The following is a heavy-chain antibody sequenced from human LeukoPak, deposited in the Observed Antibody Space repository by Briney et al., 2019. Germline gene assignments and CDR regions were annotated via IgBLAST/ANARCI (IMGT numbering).Heavy chain of an antibody. CDR2: IYYSGST. Sequence: SETLSLTCTVSGGSISSSSYYWDWIRQSPGKGLEWIGSIYYSGSTYYNPSLKSRVIISVDTSKNQFSLKLTSVNAADTAVYYCASSGIAAAGYFDYWGQGTLVTVSS. D-gene: IGHD6-13*01. CDR1: GGSISSSSYY. CDR3: ASSGIAAAGYFDY. V-gene: IGHV4-39*01. J-gene: IGHJ4*02.